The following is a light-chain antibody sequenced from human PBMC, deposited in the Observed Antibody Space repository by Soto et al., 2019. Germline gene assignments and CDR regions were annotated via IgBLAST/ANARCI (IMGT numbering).Light chain of an antibody. Sequence: PGERATLSCRASNSVSNYITWYQQRPGQAPRLLMYDASNRATGIPARFSGRGSGTDFTLIISSLEPEDFAVYFCQHRSKWPPTFGPGTRLEIK. J-gene: IGKJ5*01. CDR1: NSVSNY. CDR2: DAS. V-gene: IGKV3-11*01. CDR3: QHRSKWPPT.